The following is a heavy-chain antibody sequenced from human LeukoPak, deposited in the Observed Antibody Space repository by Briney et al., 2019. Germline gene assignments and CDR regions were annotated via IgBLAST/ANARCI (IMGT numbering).Heavy chain of an antibody. Sequence: GGSLRLSCAASGFTFNTFNMNWVRQAPGKGLFWVSGISAGGGSTYYADSVKGRFTISRDNSRNTLYLQMNSLRAEDTAVYYCAKGAAGPEYWGQGTLVTVSS. CDR3: AKGAAGPEY. D-gene: IGHD6-13*01. CDR2: ISAGGGST. CDR1: GFTFNTFN. J-gene: IGHJ4*02. V-gene: IGHV3-23*01.